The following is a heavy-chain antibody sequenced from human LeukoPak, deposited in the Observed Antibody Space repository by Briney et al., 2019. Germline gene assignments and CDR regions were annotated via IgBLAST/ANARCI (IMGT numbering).Heavy chain of an antibody. CDR2: ISNDGSNE. CDR1: GFSFSSYG. D-gene: IGHD3-3*01. Sequence: PGGFLRLSCAASGFSFSSYGMHWVRQAPGKGLEWVSLISNDGSNEYYADSVKGRFTISRDKSKVTVYLQMNSLRAEDTAVYFCARGTIFDNYGMDVWGQGTTVTVSS. V-gene: IGHV3-30*03. J-gene: IGHJ6*02. CDR3: ARGTIFDNYGMDV.